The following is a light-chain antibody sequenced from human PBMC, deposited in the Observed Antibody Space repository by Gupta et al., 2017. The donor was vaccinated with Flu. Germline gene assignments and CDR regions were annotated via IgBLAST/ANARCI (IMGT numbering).Light chain of an antibody. CDR2: GAS. CDR3: QQYNNWPPWT. J-gene: IGKJ1*01. CDR1: QSFSSN. V-gene: IGKV3-15*01. Sequence: EIVMTQSRATLSVSPGERATLPCRASQSFSSNLAWYQQKPGQSPRLLIYGASTRATGIPARFSGSGSAREFTLTISSPQSEDFVVDYCQQYNNWPPWTFGQGTKVEIK.